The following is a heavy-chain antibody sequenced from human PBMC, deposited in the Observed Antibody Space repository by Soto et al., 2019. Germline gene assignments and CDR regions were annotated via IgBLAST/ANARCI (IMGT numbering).Heavy chain of an antibody. CDR2: INPRDGST. V-gene: IGHV1-46*03. D-gene: IGHD5-12*01. Sequence: QVQLVQSGAEVKKPGASVKVSCKASGYTFSTYYMHWVRQAPGPGLEWMGIINPRDGSTSYPQKFQGRVTMTRDTSTSTVYMELSSLRSEDTAVYYCTREAYSGYVNDAFDICGQGTMVTVSS. CDR1: GYTFSTYY. J-gene: IGHJ3*02. CDR3: TREAYSGYVNDAFDI.